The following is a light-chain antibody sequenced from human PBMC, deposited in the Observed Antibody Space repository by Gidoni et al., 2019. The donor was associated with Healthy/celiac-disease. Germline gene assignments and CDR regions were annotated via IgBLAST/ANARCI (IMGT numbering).Light chain of an antibody. CDR2: YAF. CDR3: QQANSHIALT. CDR1: QDIGSH. V-gene: IGKV1-9*01. J-gene: IGKJ4*01. Sequence: DIQLTQSPSFLSASVGDRVTITCRASQDIGSHIAWYQQKPGKAPKLLIYYAFILQSGVPSRFSGSGSGTEFSLTISSLQPGDFATYYCQQANSHIALTFGGGTKVDI.